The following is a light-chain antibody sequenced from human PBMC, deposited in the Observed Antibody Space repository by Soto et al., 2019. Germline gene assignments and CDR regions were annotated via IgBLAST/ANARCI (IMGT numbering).Light chain of an antibody. J-gene: IGLJ2*01. CDR2: GVN. V-gene: IGLV2-8*01. CDR3: SSYADSNNLV. Sequence: QSALTQPPSASGSPGQSVTISCTGTSSDPNGYNYVSWYQQHPGKAPKLIIYGVNKRPSGVPDRFSGSKSGNTASLTVSGLQAEDDGDYYCSSYADSNNLVFGGGTKLTVL. CDR1: SSDPNGYNY.